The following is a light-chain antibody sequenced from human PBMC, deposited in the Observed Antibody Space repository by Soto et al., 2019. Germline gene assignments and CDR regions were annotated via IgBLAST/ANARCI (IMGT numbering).Light chain of an antibody. CDR1: QSVSSSY. Sequence: EIVLTQAPAPLSLSPGERATLYCGASQSVSSSYLAWYQQKPGQAPRLLIYGASTRATGIPAKFSGSGSGTDFTLTISRLEPEDFAVYFCQQYGSSPITFGQGTRLEIK. CDR3: QQYGSSPIT. V-gene: IGKV3-20*01. CDR2: GAS. J-gene: IGKJ5*01.